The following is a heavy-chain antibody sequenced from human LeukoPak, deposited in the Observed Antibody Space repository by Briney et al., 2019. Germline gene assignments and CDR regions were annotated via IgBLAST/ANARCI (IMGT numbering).Heavy chain of an antibody. CDR1: GFTFSSYA. CDR3: AKDYGHVVVVAATFDY. V-gene: IGHV3-64*01. Sequence: GGSLRLSCAASGFTFSSYAMHWVRQAPGKGLEYVSAISSNGGSTYYANSVKGRFTISRDNSKNTLYLQMNSLRAEHTAVYYCAKDYGHVVVVAATFDYWGQGTLVTVSS. D-gene: IGHD2-15*01. CDR2: ISSNGGST. J-gene: IGHJ4*02.